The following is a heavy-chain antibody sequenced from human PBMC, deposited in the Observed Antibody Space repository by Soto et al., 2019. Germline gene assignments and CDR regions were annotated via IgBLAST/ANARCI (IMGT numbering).Heavy chain of an antibody. D-gene: IGHD4-4*01. CDR1: GFTFSHAW. CDR2: IKSKADGETK. V-gene: IGHV3-15*01. Sequence: PGGSLRLSCAASGFTFSHAWMSWGRQAPGKGLEWVGRIKSKADGETKDYGAPVRGRFTISRDDSQDILYLHMNSLRIEDTAVYYCCVIKRRDQYSTSGYWFDPWGPGTLVTVSS. CDR3: CVIKRRDQYSTSGYWFDP. J-gene: IGHJ5*02.